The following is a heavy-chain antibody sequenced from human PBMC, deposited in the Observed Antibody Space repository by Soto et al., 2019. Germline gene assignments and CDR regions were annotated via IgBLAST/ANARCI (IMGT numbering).Heavy chain of an antibody. V-gene: IGHV3-30*18. Sequence: QVQLVESAGGVVQPGTSLRLSCSASGFSFDAYGMHWVRQTPGKGLEWVAVISYDGSHRTYGDSVKGRFTISRDNSKNTVHQQMNSLRAEDTALYYCTKEGRGYGGFDPNSYFENWGQGTQVTVSS. J-gene: IGHJ4*02. CDR2: ISYDGSHR. CDR1: GFSFDAYG. D-gene: IGHD5-12*01. CDR3: TKEGRGYGGFDPNSYFEN.